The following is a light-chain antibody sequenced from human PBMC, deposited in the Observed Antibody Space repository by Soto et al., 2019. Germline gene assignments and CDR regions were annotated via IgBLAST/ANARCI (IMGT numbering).Light chain of an antibody. CDR2: SNN. J-gene: IGLJ1*01. CDR1: SSNIGSNT. CDR3: AAWDDSLNGPYV. V-gene: IGLV1-44*01. Sequence: QSVLTQPPSVSGTPRQRVTISCSGSSSNIGSNTVNWYQKLPGTAPKVLIYSNNQRPSGVPDRFSGSKSGTSASLAISGLQSEDEADYYCAAWDDSLNGPYVFGTGTKLTVL.